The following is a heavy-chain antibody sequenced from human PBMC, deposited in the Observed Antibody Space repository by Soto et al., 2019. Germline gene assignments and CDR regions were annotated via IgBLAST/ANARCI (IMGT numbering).Heavy chain of an antibody. D-gene: IGHD4-17*01. CDR3: AVTYGDYGHYYDGMDV. Sequence: QVQLQESGPGLVKPSQTLSLTCTVSGGSISSGDYYWSWIRQPPGKGLEWIGYIYYSGSTYYNPYLKSRVTISVDTSKNQFSMKLSSVTAADTAVYYCAVTYGDYGHYYDGMDVWGQGTTVTGSS. CDR1: GGSISSGDYY. V-gene: IGHV4-30-4*01. J-gene: IGHJ6*02. CDR2: IYYSGST.